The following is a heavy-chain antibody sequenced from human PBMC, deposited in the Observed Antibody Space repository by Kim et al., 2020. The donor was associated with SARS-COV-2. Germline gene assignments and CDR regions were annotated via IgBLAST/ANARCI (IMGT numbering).Heavy chain of an antibody. CDR2: MNPNSGNT. D-gene: IGHD3-3*01. J-gene: IGHJ6*01. CDR1: GYTFNSYD. CDR3: ARGTRRRITLFGVVMGYYY. V-gene: IGHV1-8*01. Sequence: ASVKVYCKASGYTFNSYDNNWVRLATGQGLEGMGWMNPNSGNTGHAQKFQGRDTMSRNTTISTAYMELSSLRSEDTAVHYCARGTRRRITLFGVVMGYYY.